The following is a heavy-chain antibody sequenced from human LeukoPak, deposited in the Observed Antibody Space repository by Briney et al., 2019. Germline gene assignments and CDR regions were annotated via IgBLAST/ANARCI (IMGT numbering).Heavy chain of an antibody. CDR3: ASHSSGWYIS. Sequence: GGSLRLSCSASGFTFSDHYMSWIRQAPGKGLEWVSYISSSGSTIYYADSVKGRFTVSRDNAKNSLYLQMNSLRAGDTAMYYCASHSSGWYISWGQGTLVTVSS. CDR1: GFTFSDHY. D-gene: IGHD6-19*01. CDR2: ISSSGSTI. J-gene: IGHJ4*02. V-gene: IGHV3-11*01.